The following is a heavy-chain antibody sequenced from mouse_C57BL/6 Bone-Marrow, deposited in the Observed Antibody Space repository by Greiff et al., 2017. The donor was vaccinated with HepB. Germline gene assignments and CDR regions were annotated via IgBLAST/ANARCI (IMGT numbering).Heavy chain of an antibody. J-gene: IGHJ2*01. Sequence: VKVVESGAELVRPGASVTLSCKASGYTFTDYEMHWVKQTPVHGLEWIGAIDPETGGTAYNQKFKGKAILTADKSSSTAYMELRSLTSEDSAVYYCTRNPITTVVATVDYWGQGTTLTVSS. CDR2: IDPETGGT. CDR1: GYTFTDYE. V-gene: IGHV1-15*01. D-gene: IGHD1-1*01. CDR3: TRNPITTVVATVDY.